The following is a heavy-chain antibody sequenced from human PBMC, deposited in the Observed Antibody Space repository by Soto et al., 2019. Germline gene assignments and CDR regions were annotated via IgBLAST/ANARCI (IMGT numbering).Heavy chain of an antibody. D-gene: IGHD4-17*01. CDR1: GYTFTSYY. Sequence: ASVKVSCKASGYTFTSYYMHWVRQAPGQGLEWMGWINPNSGGTNYAQKFQGRVTMTRDTSISTAYMELSRLRSDDTAVYYCASSANGDYDAFDIWGQGTMVTVSS. V-gene: IGHV1-2*02. CDR2: INPNSGGT. J-gene: IGHJ3*02. CDR3: ASSANGDYDAFDI.